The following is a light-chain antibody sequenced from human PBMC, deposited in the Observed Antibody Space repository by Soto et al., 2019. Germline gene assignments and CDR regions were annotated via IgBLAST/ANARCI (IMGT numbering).Light chain of an antibody. V-gene: IGLV1-40*01. CDR1: SSNIGAGYD. CDR3: QSYDSSLSGYV. Sequence: QAVVTQPPSVSGAPGQRVTISCTGSSSNIGAGYDVPWYQQLPGTAPKLLIYADSNRPSGVPDRSSGSKSGTTASLAITGVQAEDEADDYCQSYDSSLSGYVFGGGTQLTVL. J-gene: IGLJ7*01. CDR2: ADS.